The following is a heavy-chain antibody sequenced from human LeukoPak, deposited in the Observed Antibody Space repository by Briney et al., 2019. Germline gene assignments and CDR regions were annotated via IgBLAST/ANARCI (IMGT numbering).Heavy chain of an antibody. CDR2: IRSKAYGGTT. J-gene: IGHJ6*03. D-gene: IGHD3-10*01. CDR1: GFTFGDYA. V-gene: IGHV3-49*04. CDR3: TRAGGSGSFSPPLYYYYMDV. Sequence: GRSLRLSCTASGFTFGDYAMSWVRQAPGKGLEWVGFIRSKAYGGTTEYAASVKGRFTISRDDSKSIAYLQMNSLKTEDTAVYYCTRAGGSGSFSPPLYYYYMDVWGKGTTVTVSS.